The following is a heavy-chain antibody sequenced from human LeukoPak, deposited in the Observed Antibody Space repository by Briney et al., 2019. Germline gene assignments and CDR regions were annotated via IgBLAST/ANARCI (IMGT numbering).Heavy chain of an antibody. CDR1: GGSISSYY. CDR2: IYYNGAT. D-gene: IGHD6-19*01. CDR3: ARRTVTNGWFRIDY. J-gene: IGHJ4*02. Sequence: KSSETLSLTCTVSGGSISSYYWSWIRQPPGKGLEWIGYIYYNGATDYNPSLKSRVTIPVDTSKNEFSLKLSSVTAADTALYYCARRTVTNGWFRIDYWGQGSLVIVSS. V-gene: IGHV4-59*08.